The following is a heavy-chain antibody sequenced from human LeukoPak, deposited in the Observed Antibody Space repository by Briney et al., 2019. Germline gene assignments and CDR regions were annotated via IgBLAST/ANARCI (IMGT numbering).Heavy chain of an antibody. D-gene: IGHD5-18*01. V-gene: IGHV3-9*01. Sequence: PGGSLRLSCAVSGFTFDDYAMHWVRQVPGKGLEWVSGINWNSDSIGYADSVKGRFTTSRDNAKNSLYLQMNSLRAEDTAVYYCAKFTAMAYWGQGTLVTVSS. CDR1: GFTFDDYA. J-gene: IGHJ4*02. CDR2: INWNSDSI. CDR3: AKFTAMAY.